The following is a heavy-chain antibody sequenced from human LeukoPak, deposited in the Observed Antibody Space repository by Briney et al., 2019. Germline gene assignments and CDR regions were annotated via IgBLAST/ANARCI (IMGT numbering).Heavy chain of an antibody. Sequence: GGSLRLSCAASGFTFDDYAMHWVRQAPGKGLEWVSGISWNSGSIGYADSVKGRFTISRDNSKNTLYLQMNSLRAEDTAVYYCARSGVGATYGYWGQGTLVTVSS. V-gene: IGHV3-9*01. CDR2: ISWNSGSI. CDR3: ARSGVGATYGY. CDR1: GFTFDDYA. D-gene: IGHD1-26*01. J-gene: IGHJ4*02.